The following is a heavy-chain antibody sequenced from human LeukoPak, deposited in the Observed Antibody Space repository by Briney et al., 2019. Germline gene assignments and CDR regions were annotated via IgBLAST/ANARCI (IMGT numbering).Heavy chain of an antibody. V-gene: IGHV4-61*05. CDR2: IYYSGST. Sequence: SETLSLTCTVSGGSISSSGYYWGWIRQPPGKGLEWIGYIYYSGSTNYNPSLKSRVTISLDTSKNQFSLKLRSVTAADTAVYYCARTDLGRHFDYWGQGTLVTVSS. CDR3: ARTDLGRHFDY. D-gene: IGHD1-26*01. CDR1: GGSISSSGYY. J-gene: IGHJ4*02.